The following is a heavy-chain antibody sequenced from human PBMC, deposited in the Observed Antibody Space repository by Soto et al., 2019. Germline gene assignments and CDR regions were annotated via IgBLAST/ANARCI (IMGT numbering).Heavy chain of an antibody. V-gene: IGHV4-31*03. CDR3: ARSSFTVTTPFVY. CDR2: IYYSGST. CDR1: GGSISSGSYY. D-gene: IGHD4-17*01. Sequence: QVQLQESGPGLVKPSQTLSLTCTVSGGSISSGSYYWSWIRQHPGKGLEWIGYIYYSGSTYYNPYLKSRVTISVDTSKSQFSLKLSSVTAADTAVYYCARSSFTVTTPFVYWGQGTLVTVSS. J-gene: IGHJ4*02.